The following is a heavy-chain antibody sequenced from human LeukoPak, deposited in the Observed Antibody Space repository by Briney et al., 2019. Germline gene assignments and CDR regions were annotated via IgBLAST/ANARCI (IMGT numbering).Heavy chain of an antibody. Sequence: GGSLRLSCAASGLTVSISYMNWVRQAPGKGLEWVSIIHSGGTTYYADSVKGRFTISRDNSKNTLYLQMNSLRVEDSAVYYCARGLVGETSWFDPWGQGTLVTVSS. D-gene: IGHD1-26*01. CDR3: ARGLVGETSWFDP. CDR1: GLTVSISY. J-gene: IGHJ5*02. V-gene: IGHV3-66*01. CDR2: IHSGGTT.